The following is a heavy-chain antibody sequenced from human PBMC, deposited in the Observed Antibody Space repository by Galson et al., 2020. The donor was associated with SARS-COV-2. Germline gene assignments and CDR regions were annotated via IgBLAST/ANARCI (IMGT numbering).Heavy chain of an antibody. D-gene: IGHD3-22*01. CDR2: IWYDGTNK. V-gene: IGHV3-33*01. Sequence: GGSLRLSCAASGFTFSTYGMHWVRQAPGKGLEWVAVIWYDGTNKYYADSVKGRFTISRDNSKNTLYLQMNSLRAEDTAVYYCTRVVLRSWALDYWGQGTLVTVSS. J-gene: IGHJ4*02. CDR3: TRVVLRSWALDY. CDR1: GFTFSTYG.